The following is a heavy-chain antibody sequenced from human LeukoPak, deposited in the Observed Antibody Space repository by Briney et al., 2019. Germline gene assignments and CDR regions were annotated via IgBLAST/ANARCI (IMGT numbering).Heavy chain of an antibody. D-gene: IGHD3-3*01. Sequence: GGSLRLSCAASGFTFSSYWMSWVRQAPGKGLEWVANIKQDGSEQYYVDSVKGRFTISRDNAKNSLYLQMNSLRAEDTAVYYCAREGARGRRVTIFGVAAYGMDVWGQGTTVTVSS. CDR1: GFTFSSYW. J-gene: IGHJ6*02. V-gene: IGHV3-7*01. CDR2: IKQDGSEQ. CDR3: AREGARGRRVTIFGVAAYGMDV.